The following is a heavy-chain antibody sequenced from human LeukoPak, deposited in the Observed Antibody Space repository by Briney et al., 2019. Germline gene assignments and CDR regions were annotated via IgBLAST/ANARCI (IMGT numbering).Heavy chain of an antibody. Sequence: ASVKVSCKASGYTFTGYYMHWVRQAPGQGLEWLGWINPNSGGADFAPKLQGRVTMTRDTSISTAYMELSRLRSDDTAVYYCARDIALGVVNGFDPWGQGTLVTVSS. V-gene: IGHV1-2*02. CDR2: INPNSGGA. CDR1: GYTFTGYY. D-gene: IGHD6-13*01. CDR3: ARDIALGVVNGFDP. J-gene: IGHJ5*02.